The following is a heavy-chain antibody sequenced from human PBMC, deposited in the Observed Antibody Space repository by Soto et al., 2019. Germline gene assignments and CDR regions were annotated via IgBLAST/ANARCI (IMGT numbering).Heavy chain of an antibody. D-gene: IGHD2-2*01. V-gene: IGHV1-3*01. Sequence: XAVKVYCEAFGYRFTSYVIYWVRQAPGQRLEWMGWINAGNGNTKSSQKFQARVTITSDTSASTAYMELSSLRSEDTAVYFCARGVENIVVVLDVFGYYGMDVWGQGTTVTVS. J-gene: IGHJ6*02. CDR2: INAGNGNT. CDR3: ARGVENIVVVLDVFGYYGMDV. CDR1: GYRFTSYV.